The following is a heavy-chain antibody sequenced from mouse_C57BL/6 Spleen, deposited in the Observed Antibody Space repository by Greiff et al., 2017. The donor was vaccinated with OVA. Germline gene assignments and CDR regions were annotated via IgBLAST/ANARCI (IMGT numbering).Heavy chain of an antibody. CDR1: GFNIKDDY. Sequence: EVQLQQSGAELVRPGASVKLSCTASGFNIKDDYMHWVKQRPEQGLEWIGRIDPENGDTEYASKFQGKATITVDTSSNTAYLQLSSLTSEDTAVYYCTTNGNYEGYYFDYWGQGTTLTVSS. CDR2: IDPENGDT. D-gene: IGHD2-1*01. CDR3: TTNGNYEGYYFDY. J-gene: IGHJ2*01. V-gene: IGHV14-4*01.